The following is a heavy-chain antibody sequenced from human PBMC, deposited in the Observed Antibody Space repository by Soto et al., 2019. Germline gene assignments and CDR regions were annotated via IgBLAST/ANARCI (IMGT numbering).Heavy chain of an antibody. Sequence: QVQLVQSGAEVKKPGSSVKVSCKASGGTFSSYTISWVRQAPGQGLEWMGRIIPILGIANYEQKFQGRVTITADKSTSTAYMELSSLRSEDTAVYYCASSTDCTNGVCYTLSAFDIWGQGTMVTVSS. V-gene: IGHV1-69*02. J-gene: IGHJ3*02. CDR1: GGTFSSYT. CDR3: ASSTDCTNGVCYTLSAFDI. D-gene: IGHD2-8*01. CDR2: IIPILGIA.